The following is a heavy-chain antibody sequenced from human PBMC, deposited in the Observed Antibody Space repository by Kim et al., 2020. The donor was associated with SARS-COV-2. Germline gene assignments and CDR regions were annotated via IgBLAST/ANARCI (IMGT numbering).Heavy chain of an antibody. J-gene: IGHJ6*02. V-gene: IGHV1-69*13. CDR3: ARALGAAAGTIIPPYYYYGMDV. D-gene: IGHD6-13*01. Sequence: SVKVSCKASGGTFSSYAISWVRQAPGQGLEWMGGIIPIFGTANYAQKFQGRVTITADESTSTAYMELSSLRSEDTAVYYCARALGAAAGTIIPPYYYYGMDVWGQGTTVTVSS. CDR1: GGTFSSYA. CDR2: IIPIFGTA.